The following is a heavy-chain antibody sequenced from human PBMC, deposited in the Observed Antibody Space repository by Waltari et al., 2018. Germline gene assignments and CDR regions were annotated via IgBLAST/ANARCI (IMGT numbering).Heavy chain of an antibody. CDR2: IRGSGGST. J-gene: IGHJ5*02. Sequence: EVQLLESGGGLVQPGGSLRLSCAASGFTFSSYAMSWVRQAPGKGLEWVAGIRGSGGSTDYADSVKGRFTISRDNSKNTLYLQMTSLRAEDTAVYYCAKDSLSRYYDFWSGYYTGWFDPWGQGTLVTVSS. D-gene: IGHD3-3*01. V-gene: IGHV3-23*01. CDR3: AKDSLSRYYDFWSGYYTGWFDP. CDR1: GFTFSSYA.